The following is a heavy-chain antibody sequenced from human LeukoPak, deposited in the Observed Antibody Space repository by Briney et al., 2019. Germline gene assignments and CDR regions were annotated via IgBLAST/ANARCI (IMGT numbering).Heavy chain of an antibody. J-gene: IGHJ4*02. CDR3: WYSDYDSGFDY. CDR1: GGSISSGNW. V-gene: IGHV4-4*02. D-gene: IGHD5-12*01. CDR2: IYHSGST. Sequence: SETLSLTCAVSGGSISSGNWWSWVRQPPGKGLEWIGEIYHSGSTNYNPSLKSRVTISVDKSKNQFSLNLSSVTAADTAVYYCWYSDYDSGFDYWGQGTLVTVSS.